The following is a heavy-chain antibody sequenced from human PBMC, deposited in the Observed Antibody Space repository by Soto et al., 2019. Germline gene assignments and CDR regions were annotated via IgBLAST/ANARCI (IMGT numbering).Heavy chain of an antibody. CDR2: IRHDSTER. CDR3: GRSQRVGYHYEGHYFDY. Sequence: PGGSLRLSCAASGFTLCTYLIDCVRQAAGKGLEWVAKIRHDSTERVYGDSVKGRFTVSRDEATESLFLQMNSLRVEETAVYYCGRSQRVGYHYEGHYFDYWGQGILVTVSS. CDR1: GFTLCTYL. V-gene: IGHV3-7*03. D-gene: IGHD3-22*01. J-gene: IGHJ4*02.